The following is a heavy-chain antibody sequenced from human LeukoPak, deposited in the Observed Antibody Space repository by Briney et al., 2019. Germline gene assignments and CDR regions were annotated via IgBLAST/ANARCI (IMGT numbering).Heavy chain of an antibody. CDR1: GGSISSGGYY. V-gene: IGHV4-31*03. CDR3: ARDGRDYYGSGSSILSITKNAFDV. Sequence: PSETLSLTYTVSGGSISSGGYYWSWIRQHPGKGLEWIGYIYYSGSTYYNPSLKSRVTISVDTSKNQFSLKLSSVTAADTAVYYCARDGRDYYGSGSSILSITKNAFDVWGQGTMVTVSS. CDR2: IYYSGST. D-gene: IGHD3-10*01. J-gene: IGHJ3*01.